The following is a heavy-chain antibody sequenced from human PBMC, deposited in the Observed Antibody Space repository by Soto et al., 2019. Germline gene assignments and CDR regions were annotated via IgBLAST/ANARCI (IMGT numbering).Heavy chain of an antibody. J-gene: IGHJ5*02. D-gene: IGHD2-2*01. CDR2: IIPIFGTA. CDR1: GGTFSSYA. Sequence: AASVKVSCKASGGTFSSYAISWVRQAPGQGLEWMGGIIPIFGTANYAQKFQGRVTITADESTSTAYMELSSLRSEDTAVYYCARDLDIVVVPAASNTQNWFDPWGQGTLVTVSS. CDR3: ARDLDIVVVPAASNTQNWFDP. V-gene: IGHV1-69*13.